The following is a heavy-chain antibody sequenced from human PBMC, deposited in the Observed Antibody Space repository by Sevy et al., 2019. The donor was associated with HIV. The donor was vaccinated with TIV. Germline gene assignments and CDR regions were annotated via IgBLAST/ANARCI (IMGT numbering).Heavy chain of an antibody. CDR1: GFTFSDYY. D-gene: IGHD3-3*01. V-gene: IGHV3-11*01. Sequence: GGSLRLSCAASGFTFSDYYMSWIRQAPGKGLEWVSYISSSGSTIYYADSVKGRFTISRDNAKNSLYLQMNSLRAEDTAVYYCARDLSYHDFWSGYYPLYNYGMDVWGQGTTVTVSS. CDR3: ARDLSYHDFWSGYYPLYNYGMDV. CDR2: ISSSGSTI. J-gene: IGHJ6*02.